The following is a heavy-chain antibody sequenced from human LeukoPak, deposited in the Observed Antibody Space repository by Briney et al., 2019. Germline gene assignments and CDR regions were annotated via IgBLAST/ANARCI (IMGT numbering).Heavy chain of an antibody. D-gene: IGHD6-13*01. J-gene: IGHJ5*02. CDR3: ARGSDGSTDNWFDP. V-gene: IGHV4-31*03. CDR1: GGSISSGGYY. Sequence: SETLSLTCTVSGGSISSGGYYWSWIRQHPGKGLEWIGYIYYSGSTYYNPSLKSRVTISVDTSKNQFSLKLSSVTAADTAVYYCARGSDGSTDNWFDPWGQRTLVTVSS. CDR2: IYYSGST.